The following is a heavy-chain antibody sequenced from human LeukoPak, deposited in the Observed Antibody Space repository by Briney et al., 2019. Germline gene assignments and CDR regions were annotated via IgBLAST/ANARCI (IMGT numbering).Heavy chain of an antibody. CDR3: AGTYYYDKGAFDI. CDR1: GFTVSSNY. Sequence: GGSLRLSCAASGFTVSSNYMSWVRQAPGKGLEWVSVIYSGGSTYYADSVKGRFTISRDNSKNTLYLQMNSLRAEDTAVYYCAGTYYYDKGAFDIWGQGTMVTVSS. D-gene: IGHD3-22*01. J-gene: IGHJ3*02. V-gene: IGHV3-53*01. CDR2: IYSGGST.